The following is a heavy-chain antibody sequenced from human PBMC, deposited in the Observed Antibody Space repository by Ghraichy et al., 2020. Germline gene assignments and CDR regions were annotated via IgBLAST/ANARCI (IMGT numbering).Heavy chain of an antibody. Sequence: GGSLRLSCAASGFTFSSYWMHWVRQAPGKGLVWVSRINSDGSSTSYADSVKGRFTSSRANAKNTPYRKMNRPRAEYTAVYYGARDRRITVDYWGQGTLVTVSS. CDR1: GFTFSSYW. CDR3: ARDRRITVDY. CDR2: INSDGSST. J-gene: IGHJ4*02. V-gene: IGHV3-74*01.